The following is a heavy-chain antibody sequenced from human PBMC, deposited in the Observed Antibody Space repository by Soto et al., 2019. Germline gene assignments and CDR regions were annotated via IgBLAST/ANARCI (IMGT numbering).Heavy chain of an antibody. V-gene: IGHV4-38-2*01. Sequence: PSETLSLTCAVSGFSIGSGNYWGWIRKHPGKGLEWIGSVYHGGNTYHNPSLKSRVSISIDLSKNQCSLKLTSVTAADTAAYYCARARCYDAFKVWGQGTVVTVSS. CDR3: ARARCYDAFKV. D-gene: IGHD4-17*01. J-gene: IGHJ3*01. CDR2: VYHGGNT. CDR1: GFSIGSGNY.